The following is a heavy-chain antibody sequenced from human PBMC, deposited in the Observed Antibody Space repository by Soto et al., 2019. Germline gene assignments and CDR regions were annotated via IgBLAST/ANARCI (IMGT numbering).Heavy chain of an antibody. J-gene: IGHJ4*02. CDR3: AKTPISYCSSTSCYRYFDI. V-gene: IGHV3-74*01. CDR1: GFSFSSHW. D-gene: IGHD2-2*01. CDR2: INRDGSST. Sequence: EVQPAESGGGLVQPGGSLRLSCAASGFSFSSHWMHWIRQDPEKGLVWVSHINRDGSSTAYADSVKGRFTISRDNAKNTLYLQMDSLRADDTAVYYCAKTPISYCSSTSCYRYFDIWGQGTLVTVSS.